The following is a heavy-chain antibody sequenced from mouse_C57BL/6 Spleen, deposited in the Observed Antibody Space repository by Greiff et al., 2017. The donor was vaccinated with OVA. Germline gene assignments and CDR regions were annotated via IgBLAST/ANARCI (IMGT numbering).Heavy chain of an antibody. D-gene: IGHD2-4*01. CDR2: IDPSDSDT. CDR3: TLDYDHGSWFAY. V-gene: IGHV1-52*01. Sequence: VQLQQSGAELVRPGSSVKLSCKASGYTFTSYWMHWVKQRPVQGLEWLGNIDPSDSDTNYNQKFKDKATLTVDKSSRTAYMQLSSLTSEDSAVYDCTLDYDHGSWFAYWGQGTLVTVSA. CDR1: GYTFTSYW. J-gene: IGHJ3*01.